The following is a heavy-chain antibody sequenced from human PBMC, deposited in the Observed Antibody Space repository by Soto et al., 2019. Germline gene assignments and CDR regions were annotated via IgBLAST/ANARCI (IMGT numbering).Heavy chain of an antibody. D-gene: IGHD5-18*01. CDR2: INHSLRT. J-gene: IGHJ4*02. CDR3: ARASKKRGYSYGPDF. CDR1: GWAFRGYY. Sequence: EPLSLNCAVYGWAFRGYYWNWIRQPPVTGLEFIGEINHSLRTNYNPSLKSRFTISLYTSKNHFSLKLISFTAAYTAVYYCARASKKRGYSYGPDFWGQRLLVTVS. V-gene: IGHV4-34*01.